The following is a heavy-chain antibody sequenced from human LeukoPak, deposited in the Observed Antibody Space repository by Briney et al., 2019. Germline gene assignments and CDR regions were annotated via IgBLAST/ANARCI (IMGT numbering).Heavy chain of an antibody. J-gene: IGHJ4*02. Sequence: KTGGSLRLSCVTSGISFSSNSMNWVRQAPGGGLEWLSSISTSSSYIYYADSVKGRFTISRDNSKNTLYLQMNSLRAEDTAVYYCARDGIVLRFLGPDYWGQGTLVTVSS. D-gene: IGHD3-3*01. CDR3: ARDGIVLRFLGPDY. CDR1: GISFSSNS. CDR2: ISTSSSYI. V-gene: IGHV3-21*01.